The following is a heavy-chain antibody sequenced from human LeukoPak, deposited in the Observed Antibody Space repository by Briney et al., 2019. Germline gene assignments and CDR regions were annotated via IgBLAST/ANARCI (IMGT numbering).Heavy chain of an antibody. CDR2: ISTTGGST. V-gene: IGHV3-64D*06. CDR3: ARETPEYD. J-gene: IGHJ4*02. Sequence: GGSLRLSRSASGFTFSNYAMHWVRQSPGKGPEYVSAISTTGGSTYYADSVKGRFTISRDNSKNTLYLQMSSLTAEDTAVYYCARETPEYDWGQGTLVTVSS. CDR1: GFTFSNYA. D-gene: IGHD1-14*01.